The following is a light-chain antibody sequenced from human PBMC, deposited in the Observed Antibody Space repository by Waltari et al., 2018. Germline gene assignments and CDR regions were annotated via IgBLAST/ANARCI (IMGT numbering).Light chain of an antibody. V-gene: IGKV1-5*03. CDR2: KAS. J-gene: IGKJ2*01. Sequence: DIQMTQSPSTLSASVGDRVTSTCRASQNINDWLAWYQQKPGKAPKVLIYKASNLESGVPSRFSGSGSGTDFTLTISSLQPDDFATYYCQQYNTYTYTFGQGTKLEIK. CDR3: QQYNTYTYT. CDR1: QNINDW.